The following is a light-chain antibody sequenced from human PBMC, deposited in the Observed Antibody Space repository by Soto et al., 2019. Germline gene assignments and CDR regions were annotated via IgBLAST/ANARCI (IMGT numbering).Light chain of an antibody. Sequence: QSVLTQPPSASGTPGQKVTISCSGSSSNIGPNAVNWYQQLPGTAPKLLLYNNNQRPSGVSDRFSGSKSGTSASLAISGLQSDDEAEYHCAAWDDSLNGLVVGTGTKLTGL. J-gene: IGLJ1*01. V-gene: IGLV1-44*01. CDR1: SSNIGPNA. CDR3: AAWDDSLNGLV. CDR2: NNN.